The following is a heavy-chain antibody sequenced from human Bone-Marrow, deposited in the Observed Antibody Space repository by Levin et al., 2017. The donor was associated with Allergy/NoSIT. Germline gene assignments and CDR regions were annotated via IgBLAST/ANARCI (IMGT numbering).Heavy chain of an antibody. Sequence: PSQTLSLTCTVSGGSISSYYWSWIRQPPGKGLEWIGYIYYSGSTNYNPSLKSRVTISVDTSKNQFSLKLSSVTAADTAVYYCARDHRVLWFGEFNHDAFDIWGQGTMVTVSS. D-gene: IGHD3-10*01. J-gene: IGHJ3*02. CDR2: IYYSGST. V-gene: IGHV4-59*01. CDR1: GGSISSYY. CDR3: ARDHRVLWFGEFNHDAFDI.